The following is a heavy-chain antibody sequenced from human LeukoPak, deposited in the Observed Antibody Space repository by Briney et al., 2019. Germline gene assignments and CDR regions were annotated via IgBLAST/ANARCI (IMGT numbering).Heavy chain of an antibody. CDR2: ISWNSGSI. V-gene: IGHV3-9*01. CDR3: ARDLYYDSSGYYPYY. CDR1: GFTFDDYA. Sequence: GGSLRLSCAASGFTFDDYAMHWVRQAPGKGLEWVSGISWNSGSIGYADSVKGRFTISRDNAKNSLYLQMNSLRAEDTAVYYCARDLYYDSSGYYPYYWGQGTLVTVSS. J-gene: IGHJ4*02. D-gene: IGHD3-22*01.